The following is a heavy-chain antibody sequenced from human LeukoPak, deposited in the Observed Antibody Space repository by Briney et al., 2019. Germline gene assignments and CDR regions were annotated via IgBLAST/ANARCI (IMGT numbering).Heavy chain of an antibody. CDR1: GFTFSSYA. D-gene: IGHD3-10*01. Sequence: GGSLRLSCAASGFTFSSYAMHWVRQAPGKGLEWVAVISYDGSNKYYADSVKGRFTIPRDNSKNTLYLQMNSLRAEDTAVYYCARDLTMVRGVTPYYYYYYGMDVWGQGTTVTVSS. J-gene: IGHJ6*02. CDR2: ISYDGSNK. V-gene: IGHV3-30-3*01. CDR3: ARDLTMVRGVTPYYYYYYGMDV.